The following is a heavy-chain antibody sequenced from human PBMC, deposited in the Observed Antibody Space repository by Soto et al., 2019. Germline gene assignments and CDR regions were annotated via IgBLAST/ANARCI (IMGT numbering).Heavy chain of an antibody. Sequence: GGSLRLSCAASGFTFSSYAMSWVRQAPGKGLEWVSAISGSGGSTYYVDSVKGRLTISRDNSKNTLYLQMNSLRAEDTAVYYCAKRVLYSSGWYIDHWRQGTRVTVSS. V-gene: IGHV3-23*01. CDR1: GFTFSSYA. CDR3: AKRVLYSSGWYIDH. D-gene: IGHD6-19*01. CDR2: ISGSGGST. J-gene: IGHJ5*02.